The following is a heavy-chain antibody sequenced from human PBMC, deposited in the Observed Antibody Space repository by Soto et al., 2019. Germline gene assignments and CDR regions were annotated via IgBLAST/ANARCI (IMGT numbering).Heavy chain of an antibody. Sequence: SVKVSCKASGGTFSSYTISWVRQAPGQGLEWMGRIIPILGIANYAQKLQGRVTITADKSTSTAYMELSSLRSEDTAVYYCAGDRGDREAGNWFDRWGQGTRGTVSS. V-gene: IGHV1-69*04. D-gene: IGHD3-10*01. CDR3: AGDRGDREAGNWFDR. CDR2: IIPILGIA. J-gene: IGHJ5*02. CDR1: GGTFSSYT.